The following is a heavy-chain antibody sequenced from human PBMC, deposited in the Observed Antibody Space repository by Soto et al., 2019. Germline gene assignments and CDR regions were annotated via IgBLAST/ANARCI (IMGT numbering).Heavy chain of an antibody. Sequence: SVKVSCKASGYTFTSYGISWVRQAPGQGLEWMGGIIPIFGTANYAQKFQGRVTITADESTSTAYMELSSLRSEDTAVYYCASNSGYSYGLDYWGQGTLVTVSS. V-gene: IGHV1-69*13. D-gene: IGHD5-18*01. CDR3: ASNSGYSYGLDY. J-gene: IGHJ4*02. CDR1: GYTFTSYG. CDR2: IIPIFGTA.